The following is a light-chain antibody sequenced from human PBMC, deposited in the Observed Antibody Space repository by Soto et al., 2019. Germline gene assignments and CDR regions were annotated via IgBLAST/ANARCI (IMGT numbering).Light chain of an antibody. Sequence: EIVLTQSPATLSLSPGEGATLSCRASQSVSNSLAWFQQKPGQAPRLLIYGASNRATDIPARFSGSGSGTDFTLTILSLEPEDSAVYSSQRRRNWPRTFGQGTKLEIK. CDR1: QSVSNS. CDR2: GAS. J-gene: IGKJ2*01. CDR3: QRRRNWPRT. V-gene: IGKV3-11*01.